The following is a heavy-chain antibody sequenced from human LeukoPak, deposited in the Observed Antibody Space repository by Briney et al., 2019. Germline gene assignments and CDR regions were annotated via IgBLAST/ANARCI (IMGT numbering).Heavy chain of an antibody. V-gene: IGHV4-59*08. J-gene: IGHJ4*02. Sequence: SETLSLTCAVSGASISSYYWSWIRQPLGKGLEWIGYIYFSGNTNYNPSLKSRVTISVDTSKNQFSLKLSSVTAADTAVYYCARGATTFDYWGQGTLVTVSS. CDR1: GASISSYY. D-gene: IGHD5-12*01. CDR3: ARGATTFDY. CDR2: IYFSGNT.